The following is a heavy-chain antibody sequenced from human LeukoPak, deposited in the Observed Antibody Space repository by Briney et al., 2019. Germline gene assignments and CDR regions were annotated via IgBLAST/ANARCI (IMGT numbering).Heavy chain of an antibody. V-gene: IGHV3-23*01. CDR1: GFTFASYA. CDR2: ISGSSDNT. J-gene: IGHJ4*02. Sequence: GGSLRLSCAASGFTFASYAMNWVRQAPGKGLEWVSAISGSSDNTYYAGSVKGRFTISRDNSKNTLYLQMNGLRAEDAAVYYCAKLTGSNCYLPVDYWGQGALVTVSS. D-gene: IGHD2-21*02. CDR3: AKLTGSNCYLPVDY.